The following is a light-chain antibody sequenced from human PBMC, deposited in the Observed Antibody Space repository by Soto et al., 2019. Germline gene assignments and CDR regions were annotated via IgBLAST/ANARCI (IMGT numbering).Light chain of an antibody. CDR2: KAS. J-gene: IGKJ1*01. Sequence: DIQLTQSPSFLSASVGDRVTITCRASQSISSWLAWYQQKPGKAPKLLIYKASSLESGVPSRFSGSGSGTEFTLTISSLQPDDFATYYCQQYISYSSTFGQGTKVDIK. CDR3: QQYISYSST. CDR1: QSISSW. V-gene: IGKV1-5*03.